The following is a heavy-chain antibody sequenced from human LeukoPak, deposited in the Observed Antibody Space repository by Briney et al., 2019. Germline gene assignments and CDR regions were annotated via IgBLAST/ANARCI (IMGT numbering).Heavy chain of an antibody. CDR2: IKQDGGTE. CDR3: ARDTVGSLDY. Sequence: GSLRLSCVASGFTFSNSWMGWVRAAPGEGLEWGANIKQDGGTEHYADSLRGRFTICRDNPKNSLYLQMNSLRSDATAVYYCARDTVGSLDYWGQGILVTVAS. V-gene: IGHV3-7*01. J-gene: IGHJ4*02. CDR1: GFTFSNSW. D-gene: IGHD1-26*01.